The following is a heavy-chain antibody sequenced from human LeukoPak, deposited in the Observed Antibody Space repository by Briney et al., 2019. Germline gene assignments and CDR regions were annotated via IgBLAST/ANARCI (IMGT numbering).Heavy chain of an antibody. D-gene: IGHD1-7*01. J-gene: IGHJ3*02. CDR1: GFTFSSYW. Sequence: GGSLRLSCAASGFTFSSYWMHWVRQAPGKGLVWVSRINSDGSSTSYADSVKGRFTISRDNAKNTLYLQMNSLRADDTAVYYCARSNWNYGFDIWGQGTMVTVSS. V-gene: IGHV3-74*01. CDR2: INSDGSST. CDR3: ARSNWNYGFDI.